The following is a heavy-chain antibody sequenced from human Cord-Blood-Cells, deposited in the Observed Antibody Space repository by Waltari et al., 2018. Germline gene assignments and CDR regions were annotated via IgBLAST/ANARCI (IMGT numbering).Heavy chain of an antibody. Sequence: KGLVWVSRINSDGSSTSYADSVKGRFTISRDNAKNTLYLQMNSLRAEDTAVYYCARDGKFWSGYYYYYYMDVWGKGTTVTVSS. D-gene: IGHD3-3*01. J-gene: IGHJ6*03. V-gene: IGHV3-74*01. CDR2: INSDGSST. CDR3: ARDGKFWSGYYYYYYMDV.